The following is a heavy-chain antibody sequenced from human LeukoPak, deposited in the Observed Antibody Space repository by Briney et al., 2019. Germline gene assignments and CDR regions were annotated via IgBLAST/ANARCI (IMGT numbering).Heavy chain of an antibody. CDR3: ATRPSYCSSTSCIDY. CDR1: GGSISSSSYY. CDR2: IYYSGST. J-gene: IGHJ4*02. Sequence: SETLSLTCTVSGGSISSSSYYWGWIRQPPGKGLEWIGSIYYSGSTYYNPSLKSLVTISVDTSKNQFSLKLSSVTAADTAVYYCATRPSYCSSTSCIDYWGQGTLVTVSS. V-gene: IGHV4-39*01. D-gene: IGHD2-2*01.